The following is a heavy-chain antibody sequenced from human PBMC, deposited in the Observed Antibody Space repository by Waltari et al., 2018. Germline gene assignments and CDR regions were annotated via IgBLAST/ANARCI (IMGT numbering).Heavy chain of an antibody. Sequence: QLQLQESGPGLAQPSETLSLSCTVSGVSISSGSYYWGWIRQPPGTGLEWIGSIYYSGSTCYNPSLGSRDTISVDTSTNQFALKLNSVNAADTAVYYCARHVTPSSGDGSGYPDYWGQGTLVTVSS. J-gene: IGHJ4*02. CDR3: ARHVTPSSGDGSGYPDY. CDR1: GVSISSGSYY. V-gene: IGHV4-39*01. CDR2: IYYSGST. D-gene: IGHD3-22*01.